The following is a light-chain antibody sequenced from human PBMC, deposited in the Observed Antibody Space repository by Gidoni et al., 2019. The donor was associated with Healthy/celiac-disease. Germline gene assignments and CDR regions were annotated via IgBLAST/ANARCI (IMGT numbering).Light chain of an antibody. CDR2: DAS. V-gene: IGKV3-11*01. J-gene: IGKJ2*01. CDR1: QSVSSY. CDR3: QQRSNWLG. Sequence: EIVLTQSPATLSLSPGDRATLSCRASQSVSSYLAWYQQKPGQAPRLLIYDASNRATGIPARFSGSGSGTDFTLTISSLEPEDFAVYYCQQRSNWLGFGQGTKLEIK.